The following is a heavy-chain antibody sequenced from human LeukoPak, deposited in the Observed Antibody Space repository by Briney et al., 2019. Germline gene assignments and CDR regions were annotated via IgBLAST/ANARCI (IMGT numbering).Heavy chain of an antibody. D-gene: IGHD6-6*01. CDR2: IIPIFDIA. CDR1: GGTFSSSA. CDR3: ARDKYSSSLGDY. Sequence: GASVKDSCKASGGTFSSSAISTVRQAPGQGLEWMGRIIPIFDIANYAQKFQGRVTITADKSTSTAYMELSSLRSEDTAVYYCARDKYSSSLGDYWGQGTLVTVSS. V-gene: IGHV1-69*04. J-gene: IGHJ4*02.